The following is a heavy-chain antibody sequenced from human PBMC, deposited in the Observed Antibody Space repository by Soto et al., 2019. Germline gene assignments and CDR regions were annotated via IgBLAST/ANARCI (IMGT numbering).Heavy chain of an antibody. CDR2: ISAYNGNT. CDR3: ASAIFIYPPRSYYYYTMDV. V-gene: IGHV1-18*01. Sequence: GASVKVSCKGAAFTANSHGISWVRQAPGQGLEWMGWISAYNGNTKYALRFQGRVTMTTDTSTTTAYMELRSLRSDDTAVYYCASAIFIYPPRSYYYYTMDVWGQGTMVTVSS. D-gene: IGHD3-10*01. CDR1: AFTANSHG. J-gene: IGHJ6*02.